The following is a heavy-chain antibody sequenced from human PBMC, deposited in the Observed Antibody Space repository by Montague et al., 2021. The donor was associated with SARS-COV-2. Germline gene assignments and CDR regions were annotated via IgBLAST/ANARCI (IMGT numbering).Heavy chain of an antibody. CDR1: GGSISSSSYY. D-gene: IGHD6-13*01. CDR3: ARHKRWWVGAAGRDFDY. J-gene: IGHJ4*02. CDR2: IYYSGST. Sequence: SETLSLTCTVSGGSISSSSYYWVWIRQPPGKGLEWIVSIYYSGSTYYNPSLKSRVTISVDTSKNQFSLKLISVTAADTAVYDCARHKRWWVGAAGRDFDYWGQGTLVTVSS. V-gene: IGHV4-39*01.